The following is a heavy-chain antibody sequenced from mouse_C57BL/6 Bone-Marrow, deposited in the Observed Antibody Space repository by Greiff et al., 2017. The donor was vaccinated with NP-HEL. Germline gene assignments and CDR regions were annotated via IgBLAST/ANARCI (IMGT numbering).Heavy chain of an antibody. D-gene: IGHD2-4*01. CDR3: TTRPIYYDYDGTFAY. V-gene: IGHV14-4*01. CDR1: GFNIKDDY. Sequence: VQLKESGAELVRPGASVKLSCAASGFNIKDDYMHWVKQRPEQGLEWIGWIDPENGDTEYDSKFQGKATITADTSSNTAYLQLSSLTSEDTAVYYCTTRPIYYDYDGTFAYWGQGTLVTVSA. J-gene: IGHJ3*01. CDR2: IDPENGDT.